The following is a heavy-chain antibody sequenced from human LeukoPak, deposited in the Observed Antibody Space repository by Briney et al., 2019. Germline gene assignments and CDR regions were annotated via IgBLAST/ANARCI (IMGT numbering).Heavy chain of an antibody. J-gene: IGHJ4*02. Sequence: GGSLRLSCAASGFTFSSYGMHWVRQAPGKGLEWVAVISFDGINKFYADSVKGRFTISRDNSENTLYLQMNSLRVEDTAVYYCAKGGGTGYSSSWYSNWGQGTLVTVSS. V-gene: IGHV3-30*18. CDR2: ISFDGINK. D-gene: IGHD6-13*01. CDR3: AKGGGTGYSSSWYSN. CDR1: GFTFSSYG.